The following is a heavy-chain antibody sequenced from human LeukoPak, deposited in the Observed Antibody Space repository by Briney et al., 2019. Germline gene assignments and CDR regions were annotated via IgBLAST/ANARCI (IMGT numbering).Heavy chain of an antibody. J-gene: IGHJ4*02. D-gene: IGHD6-13*01. Sequence: GGSLRLSCAASGFTFSSYSMNWVRQAPGKGLEYVSATSTNGGNTYYADSVKGRFTISRDNSKNMLYLQMGSLRAEDMAVYYCARAVGNSWSFDYWGQGTLVTVSS. CDR3: ARAVGNSWSFDY. CDR1: GFTFSSYS. CDR2: TSTNGGNT. V-gene: IGHV3-64*02.